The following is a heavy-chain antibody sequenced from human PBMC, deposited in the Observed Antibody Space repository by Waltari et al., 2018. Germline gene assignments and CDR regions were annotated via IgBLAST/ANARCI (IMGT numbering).Heavy chain of an antibody. J-gene: IGHJ6*02. CDR2: IIPIFGTA. V-gene: IGHV1-69*05. D-gene: IGHD4-17*01. CDR3: ARRWAHHDYGDYYYGMDV. CDR1: GGTFSSYA. Sequence: QVQLVQSGAEVKKPGSSVKVSCKASGGTFSSYAISWVRQAPGQGLEWMGWIIPIFGTANYAQKFQGRVTITTDESTSTAYMELSSLRSEDTAVYYCARRWAHHDYGDYYYGMDVWGQGTTVTVSS.